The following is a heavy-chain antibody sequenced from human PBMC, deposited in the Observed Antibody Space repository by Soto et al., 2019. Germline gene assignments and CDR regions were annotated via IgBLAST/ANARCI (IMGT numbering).Heavy chain of an antibody. Sequence: GGSLRLSCAASGFTFSSYDMHWVRQAPGKGLEWVSAIGTAGDTYYPGSVKGRFTISRENAKNSLYLQMNSLRAGDTAVYYCARDRSSSSTRTTDYYMDVWGKGTTVTVSS. CDR1: GFTFSSYD. CDR3: ARDRSSSSTRTTDYYMDV. J-gene: IGHJ6*03. D-gene: IGHD6-13*01. CDR2: IGTAGDT. V-gene: IGHV3-13*01.